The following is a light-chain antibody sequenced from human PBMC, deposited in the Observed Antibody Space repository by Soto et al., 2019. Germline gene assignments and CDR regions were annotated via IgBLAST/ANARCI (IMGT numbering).Light chain of an antibody. Sequence: EIVLTQSPATLSLYPGERATLSCRASQSVSSYLAWYQQKPGQAPRLLIYDASNRATGIPARFSGSGSGTDFTLTISSLEPEDFAVYYCQQRSNWASTFGGGTKVEIK. CDR1: QSVSSY. CDR2: DAS. J-gene: IGKJ4*01. V-gene: IGKV3-11*01. CDR3: QQRSNWAST.